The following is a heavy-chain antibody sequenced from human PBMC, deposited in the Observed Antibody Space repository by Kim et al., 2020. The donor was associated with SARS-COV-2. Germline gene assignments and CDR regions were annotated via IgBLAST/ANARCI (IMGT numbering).Heavy chain of an antibody. V-gene: IGHV4-59*01. Sequence: SETLSLTCTVSGGSISSYYWSWIRQPPGKGLEWIGYIYYSGSTNYNPSLKSRVTISVDTSKNQFSLKLSSVTAADTAVYYCARVRQYYYGSGSSMEIDYWGQGTLVTVSS. J-gene: IGHJ4*02. CDR2: IYYSGST. D-gene: IGHD3-10*01. CDR3: ARVRQYYYGSGSSMEIDY. CDR1: GGSISSYY.